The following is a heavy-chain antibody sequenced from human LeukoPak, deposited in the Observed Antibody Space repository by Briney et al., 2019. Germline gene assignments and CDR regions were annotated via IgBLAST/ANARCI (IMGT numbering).Heavy chain of an antibody. J-gene: IGHJ4*02. CDR2: IYYSGST. Sequence: TSETLSLTCTVSGGSISSYYWSWIRQPPGKGLEWIGYIYYSGSTNYNPSLKSRVTISVDTSKNQFSLKLSSVTAADTAVYYCARGGLSAAAGMSPLDYWGQGTLVTVSS. V-gene: IGHV4-59*01. CDR3: ARGGLSAAAGMSPLDY. CDR1: GGSISSYY. D-gene: IGHD6-13*01.